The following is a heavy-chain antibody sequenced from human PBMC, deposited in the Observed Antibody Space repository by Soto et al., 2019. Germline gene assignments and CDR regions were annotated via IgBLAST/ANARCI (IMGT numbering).Heavy chain of an antibody. D-gene: IGHD4-17*01. CDR1: GGSISSSSYY. CDR2: IYYSGST. CDR3: ARLNGKKNTVTTLGQRGRWFDP. V-gene: IGHV4-39*01. Sequence: SETLSLTCTVSGGSISSSSYYWGWIRQPPGKGLEWIGSIYYSGSTYYNPSLKSRVTISVDTSKNQFSLKLSSVTAADTAVYYCARLNGKKNTVTTLGQRGRWFDPWGQGTLVTVSS. J-gene: IGHJ5*02.